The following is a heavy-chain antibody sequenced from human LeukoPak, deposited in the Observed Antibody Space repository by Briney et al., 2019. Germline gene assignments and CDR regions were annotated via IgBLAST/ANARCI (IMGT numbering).Heavy chain of an antibody. CDR3: ARHFNGYSNGPIDY. Sequence: SETLSLTCAVYGGSFSGYYWSWIRQPPGKGLEWIGEINHSGSTNYNPSLKSRVTISVDTSKNQFSLKLSSVTAADTAVYYCARHFNGYSNGPIDYWGQGTLVTVSS. J-gene: IGHJ4*02. CDR2: INHSGST. CDR1: GGSFSGYY. D-gene: IGHD5-18*01. V-gene: IGHV4-34*01.